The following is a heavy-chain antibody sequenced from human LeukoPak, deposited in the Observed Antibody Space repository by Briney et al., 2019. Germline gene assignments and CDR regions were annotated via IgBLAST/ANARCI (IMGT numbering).Heavy chain of an antibody. J-gene: IGHJ4*02. CDR3: AREVYYYDSSGHGYYFDY. V-gene: IGHV3-23*01. Sequence: GGSRRRSCAATGFSCGSYAMNGVRQAPGKGLEWVSAISGSGSATYYADSVKGRFTISRDNSKNTLYLQMNSLRAEDTAVYYCAREVYYYDSSGHGYYFDYWGQGTLVTVSS. CDR2: ISGSGSAT. D-gene: IGHD3-22*01. CDR1: GFSCGSYA.